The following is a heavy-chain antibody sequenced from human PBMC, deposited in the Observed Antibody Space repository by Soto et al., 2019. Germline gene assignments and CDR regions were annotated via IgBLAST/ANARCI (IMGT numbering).Heavy chain of an antibody. Sequence: PGESLKISCKGSGYSFTSYWISWVRQMPGKGLEWMGRIDPSDSYTNYSPSFQGHVTISADKSISTAYLQWSSLKASDTAMYYCARHSEDIVVVPAARVGYYYYGMDVWGQGITVTVSS. V-gene: IGHV5-10-1*01. CDR2: IDPSDSYT. CDR3: ARHSEDIVVVPAARVGYYYYGMDV. CDR1: GYSFTSYW. J-gene: IGHJ6*02. D-gene: IGHD2-2*01.